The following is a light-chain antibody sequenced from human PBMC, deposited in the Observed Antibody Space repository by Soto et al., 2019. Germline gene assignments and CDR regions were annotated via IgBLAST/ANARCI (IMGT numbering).Light chain of an antibody. CDR2: DAS. J-gene: IGKJ5*01. CDR3: QQRSDWPPIT. V-gene: IGKV3-11*01. CDR1: QSISSY. Sequence: EIVLTQSPDTLSLSPVDRATLSCMAIQSISSYLAWYQQKPGQSPRLLIYDASNRATGIPARFSGSGSGTDFTLTISSLEPEDFAVYYCQQRSDWPPITFGQGTRLEIK.